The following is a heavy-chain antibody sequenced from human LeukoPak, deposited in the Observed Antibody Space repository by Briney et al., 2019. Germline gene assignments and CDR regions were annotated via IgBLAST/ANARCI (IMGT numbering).Heavy chain of an antibody. CDR3: ARDDAVRGVPDY. Sequence: PGGSLRLSCAASGFTVSSNYMSWVRQAPGKGLEWVSVIYSGGSTYYADSVKGRFTISRDNPKNTLYLQMNSLRAEDTAVYYCARDDAVRGVPDYWGQGTLVTVSS. V-gene: IGHV3-66*01. D-gene: IGHD3-10*01. CDR2: IYSGGST. CDR1: GFTVSSNY. J-gene: IGHJ4*02.